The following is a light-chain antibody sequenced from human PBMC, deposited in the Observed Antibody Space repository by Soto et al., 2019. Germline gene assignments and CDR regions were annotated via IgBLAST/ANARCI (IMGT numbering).Light chain of an antibody. CDR2: DVS. CDR3: CSYAGTYPLV. V-gene: IGLV2-11*01. Sequence: QSALTQPRSVSGSPGKSVTISCSGTSRDGGGYNYLSWYQQHPGKAPKLKFYDVSKRPSGVPERFSCAKSGNTASLTISGLQAEDEANYYCCSYAGTYPLVFGTGTKVTVL. CDR1: SRDGGGYNY. J-gene: IGLJ1*01.